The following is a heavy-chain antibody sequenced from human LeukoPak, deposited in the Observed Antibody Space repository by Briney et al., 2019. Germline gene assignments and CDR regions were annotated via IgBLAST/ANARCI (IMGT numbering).Heavy chain of an antibody. Sequence: SETLSLTCTVSGGPINSYYWSWIRQPPGKGLEWIGYGHYSGNTNYNPSLKSRVTISVDTSKNQFSLKLSSVTAADTAVYYCATRNYGGNSEYFDFWGQGALVTVSS. J-gene: IGHJ4*02. CDR1: GGPINSYY. CDR3: ATRNYGGNSEYFDF. D-gene: IGHD4-23*01. V-gene: IGHV4-59*12. CDR2: GHYSGNT.